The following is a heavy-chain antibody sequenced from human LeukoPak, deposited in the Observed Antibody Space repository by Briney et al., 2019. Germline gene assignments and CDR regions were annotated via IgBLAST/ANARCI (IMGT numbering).Heavy chain of an antibody. J-gene: IGHJ4*02. CDR3: ARGRLGRDGYIPYYFDY. CDR2: IYHSGST. Sequence: SETLSLTCAVSGGSISSGDYSWSWIRQPPGKGLEWIGYIYHSGSTYYNPSLKSRVTISVDRSNNQFSLKLSSVTAADTAVYYCARGRLGRDGYIPYYFDYWGQGTLVTVSS. V-gene: IGHV4-30-2*01. D-gene: IGHD5-24*01. CDR1: GGSISSGDYS.